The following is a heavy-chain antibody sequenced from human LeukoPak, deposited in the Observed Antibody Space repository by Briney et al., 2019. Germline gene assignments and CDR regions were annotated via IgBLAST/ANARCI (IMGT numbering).Heavy chain of an antibody. CDR1: GYTFPNSG. J-gene: IGHJ4*02. CDR3: ASMATHFPFDY. V-gene: IGHV1-69*13. Sequence: GASVKVSCKASGYTFPNSGISWVRQAPGQGLEWMGGIIPIFGTANYAQKFQGRVTITADESTSTAYMELSSLRSEDTAVYYCASMATHFPFDYWGQGTLVTVSS. D-gene: IGHD5-24*01. CDR2: IIPIFGTA.